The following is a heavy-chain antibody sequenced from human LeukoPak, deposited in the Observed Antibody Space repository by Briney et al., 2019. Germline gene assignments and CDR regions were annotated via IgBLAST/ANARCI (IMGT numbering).Heavy chain of an antibody. CDR2: ISWNSGNM. Sequence: PGRSLRLSCAASGFTFADYAMHWVRQTLGKGLEWVSGISWNSGNMDYADSVKGRFTISRDNAKNSLYLQMNSLRAEDTALYYCAKGRGYNYGYIFGYFDYWGQGTLVTVSS. V-gene: IGHV3-9*01. CDR1: GFTFADYA. CDR3: AKGRGYNYGYIFGYFDY. D-gene: IGHD5-18*01. J-gene: IGHJ4*02.